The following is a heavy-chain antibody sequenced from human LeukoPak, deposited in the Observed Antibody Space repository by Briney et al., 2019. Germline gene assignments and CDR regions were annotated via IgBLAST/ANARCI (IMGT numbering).Heavy chain of an antibody. J-gene: IGHJ3*02. Sequence: GGSLRLSCAASGFTFSNYAMSWVRQAPGKGLEWVSTISNSDGNTYYADSVKGRFTISRDNSKNTLYLQMNSLRAEDTAVYYCAKDGPRRIFYGSGSYLGAFDIWGQGTMVTVSS. V-gene: IGHV3-23*01. CDR3: AKDGPRRIFYGSGSYLGAFDI. CDR1: GFTFSNYA. CDR2: ISNSDGNT. D-gene: IGHD3-10*01.